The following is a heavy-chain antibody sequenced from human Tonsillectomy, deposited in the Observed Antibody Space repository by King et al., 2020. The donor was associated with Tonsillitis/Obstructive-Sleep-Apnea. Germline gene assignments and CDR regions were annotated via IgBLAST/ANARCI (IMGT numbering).Heavy chain of an antibody. J-gene: IGHJ4*02. CDR2: ISSTGDST. CDR3: ARVPTAIIWSKCYFDY. CDR1: GFTFSNYA. V-gene: IGHV3-64*07. D-gene: IGHD2-2*02. Sequence: VQLVESGGGLVQPGGSLRLSCAASGFTFSNYAMHWVRQAPGRGLEYVSAISSTGDSTYYADSVKGRFTISRDNYKNTLYLQMDSLRPEDMAVYYCARVPTAIIWSKCYFDYWGQGTLVTVSS.